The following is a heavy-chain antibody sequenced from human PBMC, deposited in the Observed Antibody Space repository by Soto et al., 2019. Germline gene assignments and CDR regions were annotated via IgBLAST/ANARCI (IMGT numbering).Heavy chain of an antibody. J-gene: IGHJ1*01. CDR3: VRPHSSGYSAD. D-gene: IGHD3-22*01. V-gene: IGHV5-51*01. CDR1: GYTFTSSW. CDR2: IYPANSDT. Sequence: GESLKISCQGSGYTFTSSWIGWVRQMPGKGLELMGIIYPANSDTRYSPSFQGQVTMSVDKSISTASLQWRSLKASDTAIYYCVRPHSSGYSADWGQATLVNVSS.